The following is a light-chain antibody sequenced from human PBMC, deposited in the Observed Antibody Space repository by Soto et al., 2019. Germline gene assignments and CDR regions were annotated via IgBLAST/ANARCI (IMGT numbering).Light chain of an antibody. CDR3: QQRSNWPPEIT. Sequence: EIVLTRSPATLSXXXXXXXXXXXRAXQSVSSYLAWYQQKPGQAPRLLIYDASNRATGIPARFSGSGSGTDFTLTISSLEPEDFAVYYCQQRSNWPPEITFGQGTRLEIK. CDR2: DAS. CDR1: QSVSSY. J-gene: IGKJ5*01. V-gene: IGKV3-11*01.